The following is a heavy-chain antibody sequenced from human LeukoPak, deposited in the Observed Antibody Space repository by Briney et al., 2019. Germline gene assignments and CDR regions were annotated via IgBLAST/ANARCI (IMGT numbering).Heavy chain of an antibody. CDR3: ARRAAYSSSPAEAYFDY. Sequence: SETLSLTCTVSGDSISGYYWNWIRQPPGKGLEWIGYTYSSGSTNYNPSLQSRVTISVDTSKNQFSLKLSSVTAADTAVYYCARRAAYSSSPAEAYFDYWGQGTLVTVSS. CDR1: GDSISGYY. J-gene: IGHJ4*02. V-gene: IGHV4-59*08. D-gene: IGHD6-13*01. CDR2: TYSSGST.